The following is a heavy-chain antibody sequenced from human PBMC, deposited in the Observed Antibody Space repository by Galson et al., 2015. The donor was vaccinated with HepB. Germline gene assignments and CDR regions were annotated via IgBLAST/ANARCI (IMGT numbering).Heavy chain of an antibody. CDR3: ARDLLGITGS. V-gene: IGHV3-72*01. CDR1: GFTFSDHF. Sequence: SLRLSCAASGFTFSDHFMDWVRQAPGKGLEWVGRITTRGNFYTTYYAAAVKGRFSISRLDSRNSLYLQMNSLRPEDTAVYYCARDLLGITGSWGQGTLVTVSS. D-gene: IGHD7-27*01. CDR2: ITTRGNFYTT. J-gene: IGHJ5*02.